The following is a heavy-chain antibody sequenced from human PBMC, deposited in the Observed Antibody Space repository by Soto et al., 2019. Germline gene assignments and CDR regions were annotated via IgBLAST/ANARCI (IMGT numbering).Heavy chain of an antibody. CDR1: GGSISSGGYY. V-gene: IGHV4-31*03. J-gene: IGHJ5*02. D-gene: IGHD3-22*01. CDR3: GRADSSGYYHRCWCDR. Sequence: QVQLQESGPGLVKPSQTLSLTCTVSGGSISSGGYYWSWIRQHPGKGLEWIGYIYYSGSNYYNPSLKSRVTRSVDTSKNQSSLKLSSVTAADTAVYYRGRADSSGYYHRCWCDRWGQGTLVTVS. CDR2: IYYSGSN.